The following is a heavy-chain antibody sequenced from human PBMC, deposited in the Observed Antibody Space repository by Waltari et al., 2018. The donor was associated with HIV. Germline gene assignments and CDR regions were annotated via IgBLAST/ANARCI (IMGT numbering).Heavy chain of an antibody. V-gene: IGHV3-30*18. J-gene: IGHJ4*02. Sequence: QVQLVESGGGVVQPGRSLRLSCAASGFPFSSYGMHWVRQAPGKVLEWVAVISYDGSNKYYADAVKGRFTISRDNSKNTLDLQMNSLRAEDTAVYYCAKDKGGVTYIFDYWGQGTLVTVSS. CDR1: GFPFSSYG. D-gene: IGHD1-1*01. CDR2: ISYDGSNK. CDR3: AKDKGGVTYIFDY.